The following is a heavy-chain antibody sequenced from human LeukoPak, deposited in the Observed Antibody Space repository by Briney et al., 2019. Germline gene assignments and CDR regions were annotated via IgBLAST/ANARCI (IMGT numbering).Heavy chain of an antibody. Sequence: PGGSLRLSCAASGXTFSNYNMKWVRQAPGKGLEWVSSITGSSAYINYADSVKGRFTISRDNAKNSLYLQMNSLRVEDTAVYYCAREGINIFDDAFDIWGQGTMVTVSS. CDR1: GXTFSNYN. V-gene: IGHV3-21*01. D-gene: IGHD2-15*01. CDR3: AREGINIFDDAFDI. J-gene: IGHJ3*02. CDR2: ITGSSAYI.